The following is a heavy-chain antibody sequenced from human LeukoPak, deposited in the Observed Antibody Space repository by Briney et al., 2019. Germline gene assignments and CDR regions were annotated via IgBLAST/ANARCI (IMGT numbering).Heavy chain of an antibody. J-gene: IGHJ3*02. Sequence: GGSLRLSCAASGXTVSSNYMSWVRQAPGKGLEWISVIYSGGTTYYADSVKGRFTISRDNSNNTLYLQMHSLRAEDTAVYYCARGPVTKFEIWGQGTILTVSS. D-gene: IGHD4-17*01. CDR2: IYSGGTT. CDR3: ARGPVTKFEI. V-gene: IGHV3-53*01. CDR1: GXTVSSNY.